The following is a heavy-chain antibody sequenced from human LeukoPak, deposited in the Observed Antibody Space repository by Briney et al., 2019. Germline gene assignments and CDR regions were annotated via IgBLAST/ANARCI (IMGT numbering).Heavy chain of an antibody. D-gene: IGHD3-10*01. CDR1: GCIFSSYE. Sequence: GGSLRLSCAASGCIFSSYEKYWARQAPGKGLEWVSYISGSGSTIYDADSVKGRFTISRDNAKNSLCLQMNSLRAEDTAVYYCGRDETRSGAFDIWGQGTMVTVSS. V-gene: IGHV3-48*03. CDR3: GRDETRSGAFDI. J-gene: IGHJ3*02. CDR2: ISGSGSTI.